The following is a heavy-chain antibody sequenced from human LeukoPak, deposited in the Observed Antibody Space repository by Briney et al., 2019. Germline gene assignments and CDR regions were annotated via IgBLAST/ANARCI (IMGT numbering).Heavy chain of an antibody. J-gene: IGHJ5*02. D-gene: IGHD6-13*01. CDR1: GFTFSNSW. Sequence: PGGSLRLSCAASGFTFSNSWMHWVRQAPGKGPVWVSLINTDGSDTAYADSVKGRFTISRDNAKNTLHLEMNSLRAEDTAVYYCVRGYSNIWHICFDPWGQGTLVTVSS. CDR3: VRGYSNIWHICFDP. CDR2: INTDGSDT. V-gene: IGHV3-74*01.